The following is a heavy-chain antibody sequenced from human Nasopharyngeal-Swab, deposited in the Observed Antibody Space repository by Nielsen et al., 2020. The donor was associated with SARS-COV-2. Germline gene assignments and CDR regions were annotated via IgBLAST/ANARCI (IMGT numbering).Heavy chain of an antibody. CDR2: IDPGDSYT. D-gene: IGHD4-17*01. Sequence: GGSLRLSCKGSGYRFTSYWISWVRQMPGKGLEWMGRIDPGDSYTNYSPSFQGHVTISADKSISTAYLQWSSLKASDTAMYYCEIPTVTTDYWGLGTLVTVSS. J-gene: IGHJ4*02. V-gene: IGHV5-10-1*01. CDR1: GYRFTSYW. CDR3: EIPTVTTDY.